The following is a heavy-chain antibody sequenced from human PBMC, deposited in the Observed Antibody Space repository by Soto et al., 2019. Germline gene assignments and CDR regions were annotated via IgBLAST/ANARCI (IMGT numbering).Heavy chain of an antibody. Sequence: GGSLRLSCAASGFTFSNAWMSWVRQAPGKGLEWVGRIKSKTDGGTTDYAAPVKGRFTISRDDSKNTLYLQMNSLKTEDTAVYYCTTFGVRFVMNMDVWGKGTTVTVSS. CDR1: GFTFSNAW. V-gene: IGHV3-15*01. D-gene: IGHD3-10*01. CDR2: IKSKTDGGTT. CDR3: TTFGVRFVMNMDV. J-gene: IGHJ6*03.